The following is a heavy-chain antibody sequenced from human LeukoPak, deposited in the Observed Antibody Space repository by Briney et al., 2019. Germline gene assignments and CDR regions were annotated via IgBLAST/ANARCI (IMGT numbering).Heavy chain of an antibody. Sequence: PSETLSLTCAVYGGSFSGYYWSWIRRPPGKGLEWIGEINHSGSTNYNPSLKSRVTISVDTSKNQFSLKLSSVTAADTAVYYCAREWFGDLAPYWGQGTLVTVSS. D-gene: IGHD3-10*01. V-gene: IGHV4-34*01. CDR3: AREWFGDLAPY. J-gene: IGHJ4*02. CDR2: INHSGST. CDR1: GGSFSGYY.